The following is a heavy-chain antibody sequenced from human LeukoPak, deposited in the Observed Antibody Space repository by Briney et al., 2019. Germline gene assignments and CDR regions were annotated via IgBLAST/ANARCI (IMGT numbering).Heavy chain of an antibody. CDR2: ISSSGSTI. Sequence: GGSLRLPCAASGFTFSDYYMSWIRQAPGKGLEWVSYISSSGSTIYYADSVKGRFTISRDNAKNSLYLQMNGLRAEDTAVYYCARDATYSSGWYYFDYWGQGTLVTVSS. D-gene: IGHD6-19*01. CDR1: GFTFSDYY. J-gene: IGHJ4*02. CDR3: ARDATYSSGWYYFDY. V-gene: IGHV3-11*01.